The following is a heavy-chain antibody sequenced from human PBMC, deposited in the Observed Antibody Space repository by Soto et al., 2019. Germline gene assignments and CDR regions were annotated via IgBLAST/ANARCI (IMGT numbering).Heavy chain of an antibody. J-gene: IGHJ6*02. CDR1: GGTFSTSA. D-gene: IGHD3-3*02. CDR3: ARDKDRQQLGGNYYYILDV. CDR2: IMPVFATP. Sequence: QVQLMQSGAEVKKPGSSVKVSCKASGGTFSTSAFSGVRQAPGEGLEGGGGIMPVFATPDYAQKFQGRVTISADESTTTAYLELTSLTTDDTAVYYCARDKDRQQLGGNYYYILDVWGQGTAITVSS. V-gene: IGHV1-69*12.